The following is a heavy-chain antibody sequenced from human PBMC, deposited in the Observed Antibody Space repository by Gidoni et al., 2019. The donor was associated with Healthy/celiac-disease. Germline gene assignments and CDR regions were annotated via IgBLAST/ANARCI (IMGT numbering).Heavy chain of an antibody. D-gene: IGHD5-12*01. CDR1: GYSFTSYW. Sequence: EVQLVQSGAEVKKPGESLKISCKGSGYSFTSYWIGWVRQMPGKGLEWMGIIYPGDSDTRYSPSFQGQVTISADKSISTAYLQWSSLKASDTAMYYCARLPQTLDGYNQPYYFDYWGQGTLVTVSS. CDR3: ARLPQTLDGYNQPYYFDY. J-gene: IGHJ4*02. V-gene: IGHV5-51*03. CDR2: IYPGDSDT.